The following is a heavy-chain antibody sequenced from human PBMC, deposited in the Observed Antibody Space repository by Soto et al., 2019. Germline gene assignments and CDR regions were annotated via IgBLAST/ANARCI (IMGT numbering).Heavy chain of an antibody. CDR1: GFTFSSYS. D-gene: IGHD3-10*01. CDR3: ARANYYGSPGDFDY. Sequence: EVQLVESGGGLVQPGGSLRLSCAASGFTFSSYSMNWVRQAPGKGLEWVSYISSSSSTIYYADSVKGRFTISRDNAKNSLDLQMNSLRAEDTAVYDCARANYYGSPGDFDYWGQGTLVTVSS. J-gene: IGHJ4*02. CDR2: ISSSSSTI. V-gene: IGHV3-48*01.